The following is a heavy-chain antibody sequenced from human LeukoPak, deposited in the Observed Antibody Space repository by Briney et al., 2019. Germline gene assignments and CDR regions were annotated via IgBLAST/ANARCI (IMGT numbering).Heavy chain of an antibody. D-gene: IGHD1-26*01. CDR3: ARHGNALTHSEYFDY. CDR1: GYTFNTYA. CDR2: ISNHNVNT. Sequence: ASVKVSCKTSGYTFNTYAISWVRQAPGQGLEWMGWISNHNVNTNSAQKLQGRVTITKDTSTSTAYLDLQSLRSDDTAIYYCARHGNALTHSEYFDYWGQRTLITVSS. V-gene: IGHV1-18*01. J-gene: IGHJ4*02.